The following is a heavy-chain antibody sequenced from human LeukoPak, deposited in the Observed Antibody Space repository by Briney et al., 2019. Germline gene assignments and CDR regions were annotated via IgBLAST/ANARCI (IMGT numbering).Heavy chain of an antibody. D-gene: IGHD3-10*01. CDR3: AKSGRAAD. V-gene: IGHV3-30*02. CDR1: GFTLTSYG. CDR2: IRFDGSDK. J-gene: IGHJ4*02. Sequence: GGSLRLSCAASGFTLTSYGMHWVRQAPGKGLEWVAFIRFDGSDKYYADSVKGRFTISRDNSKNTLYLQMNSLRAEDTAVYYCAKSGRAADWGQGTLVTVSS.